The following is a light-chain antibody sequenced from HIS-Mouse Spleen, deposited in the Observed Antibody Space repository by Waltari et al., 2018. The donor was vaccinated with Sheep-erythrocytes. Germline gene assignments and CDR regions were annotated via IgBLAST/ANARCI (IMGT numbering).Light chain of an antibody. CDR2: EGS. J-gene: IGLJ3*02. Sequence: QSALTQPASVSGSPGQSITISCTGTSSDVGSYNLVSWYQQHPGKAPKLMIYEGSKRRSGGSNRFSGSKAGNTASLTISGLQAEDEADYYCCSYAGSSTPWVFGGGTKLTVL. V-gene: IGLV2-23*01. CDR1: SSDVGSYNL. CDR3: CSYAGSSTPWV.